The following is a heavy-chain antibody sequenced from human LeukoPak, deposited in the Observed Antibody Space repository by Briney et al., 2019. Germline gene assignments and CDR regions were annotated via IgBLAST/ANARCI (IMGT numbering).Heavy chain of an antibody. CDR2: IGDTT. Sequence: GGSLRLSCAASGFTFSIYAMSWVRQAPGKGLEWVSAIGDTTYYADSVKGRFTISRDNSKNTLYLQMNSLRAEDTAVYYCAKSPGPNSPLDYRGQGTLVTASS. CDR3: AKSPGPNSPLDY. J-gene: IGHJ4*02. D-gene: IGHD4-23*01. CDR1: GFTFSIYA. V-gene: IGHV3-23*01.